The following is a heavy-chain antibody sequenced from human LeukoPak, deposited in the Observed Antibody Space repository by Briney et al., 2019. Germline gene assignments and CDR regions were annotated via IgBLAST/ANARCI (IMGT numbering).Heavy chain of an antibody. J-gene: IGHJ3*02. CDR2: ISSSGSTI. CDR3: ARYSDGFDI. CDR1: GFTLNNYG. D-gene: IGHD2-15*01. Sequence: GGSLRLSCAASGFTLNNYGMHWVRQAPGKGLEWVSYISSSGSTIYYADSVKGRFTISRDNAKNSLYLQMNSLRAEDTAVYYCARYSDGFDIWGQGTMVTVSS. V-gene: IGHV3-48*04.